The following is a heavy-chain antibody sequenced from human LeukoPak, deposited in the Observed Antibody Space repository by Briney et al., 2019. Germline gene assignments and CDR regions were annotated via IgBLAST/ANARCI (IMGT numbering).Heavy chain of an antibody. CDR3: AKDRGGYEYYFDY. V-gene: IGHV3-30*02. CDR2: IRYDGSNK. CDR1: GFTFSSYG. D-gene: IGHD5-12*01. Sequence: GGSLRLSCAASGFTFSSYGMHWVRQAPGKGLEWVAFIRYDGSNKYYADSVKGRFTISRDNSKNTLYLRMNSLRAEDTAVYYCAKDRGGYEYYFDYWGQGTLVTVSS. J-gene: IGHJ4*02.